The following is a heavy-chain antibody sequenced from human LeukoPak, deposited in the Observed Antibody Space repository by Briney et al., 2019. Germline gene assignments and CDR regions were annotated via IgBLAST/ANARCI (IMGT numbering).Heavy chain of an antibody. J-gene: IGHJ4*02. CDR1: GDSISSYY. D-gene: IGHD3-22*01. Sequence: TSETLSLTCTVPGDSISSYYWSWIRQPPGKGLEWIGYIYYSGSTNYNPSLKSRVTISVDTSKNQFSLKLSSVTAADTAVYYCARAGDSSGYHDYWGQGTLVTVSS. CDR2: IYYSGST. V-gene: IGHV4-59*01. CDR3: ARAGDSSGYHDY.